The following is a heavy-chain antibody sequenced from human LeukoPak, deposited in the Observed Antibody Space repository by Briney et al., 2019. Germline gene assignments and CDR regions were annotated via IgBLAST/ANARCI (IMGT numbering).Heavy chain of an antibody. CDR1: GDSVSSNSAA. CDR2: TYYRSKWYN. D-gene: IGHD6-13*01. V-gene: IGHV6-1*01. J-gene: IGHJ4*02. CDR3: ARDPGGAAGTTFDY. Sequence: SQTLSLTCAISGDSVSSNSAAWNCIRQSPSRGLEWLGRTYYRSKWYNDYAVSVKSRIAINPETSKNQFSLQLNSVTPEDTAVYYCARDPGGAAGTTFDYWGQGTLVTVSS.